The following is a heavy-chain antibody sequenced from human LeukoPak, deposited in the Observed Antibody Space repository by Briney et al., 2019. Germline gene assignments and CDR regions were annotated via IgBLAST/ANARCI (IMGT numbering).Heavy chain of an antibody. CDR3: ARGLNYYGSGSFLNWFDP. CDR2: INPSGGST. V-gene: IGHV1-46*01. D-gene: IGHD3-10*01. CDR1: GYTFTSYY. Sequence: ASVKVSCKASGYTFTSYYMHWVRQAPGQGLEWMGIINPSGGSTSYAQKFQGRVTITRNTSISTAYMELSSLRSEDTAVYYCARGLNYYGSGSFLNWFDPWGQGTLVTVSS. J-gene: IGHJ5*02.